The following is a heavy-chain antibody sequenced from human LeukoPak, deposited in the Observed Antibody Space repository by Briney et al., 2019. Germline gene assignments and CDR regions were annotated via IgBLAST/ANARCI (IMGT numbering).Heavy chain of an antibody. CDR2: IYYSGST. CDR3: AREVGYGKISDY. CDR1: GGSISSGDYY. V-gene: IGHV4-30-4*01. D-gene: IGHD5-12*01. J-gene: IGHJ4*02. Sequence: PSETLSLTCTVSGGSISSGDYYWSWIRQPPGKGLEWIGYIYYSGSTYYNPSLKSRVTISVDTSKNQFSLKLSSVTAADMAVYYCAREVGYGKISDYWGQGTLVTVSS.